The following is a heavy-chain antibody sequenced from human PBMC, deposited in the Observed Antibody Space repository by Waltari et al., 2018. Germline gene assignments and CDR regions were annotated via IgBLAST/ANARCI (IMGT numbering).Heavy chain of an antibody. CDR1: GFTFSSYA. J-gene: IGHJ4*02. D-gene: IGHD6-19*01. CDR2: ISGSGGST. CDR3: AKNWLVRYYFDY. V-gene: IGHV3-23*01. Sequence: EVQLLESGGGLVQPGGSLRLSCADSGFTFSSYAMSWVRQAPGKGLEWVSAISGSGGSTYYADSVKGRFTISRDNSKNTLYLQMNSLRAEDTAVYYCAKNWLVRYYFDYWGQGTLVTVSS.